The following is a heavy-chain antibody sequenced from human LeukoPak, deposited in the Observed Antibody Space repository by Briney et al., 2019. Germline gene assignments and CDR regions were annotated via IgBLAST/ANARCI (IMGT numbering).Heavy chain of an antibody. CDR2: ISGSGGST. CDR1: GFTFSSYW. D-gene: IGHD2-8*01. Sequence: GGSLRLSCAASGFTFSSYWMHWVRQAPGKGLEWVSAISGSGGSTYYADSVKGRFTISRDNSKNTPYLQMNSLRAEDTAVYYCAKDIYIALMVYAIGWGQGTLVTVSS. CDR3: AKDIYIALMVYAIG. V-gene: IGHV3-23*01. J-gene: IGHJ4*02.